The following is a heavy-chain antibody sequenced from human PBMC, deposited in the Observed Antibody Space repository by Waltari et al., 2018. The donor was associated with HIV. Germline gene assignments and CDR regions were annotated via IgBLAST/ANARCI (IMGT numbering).Heavy chain of an antibody. Sequence: VQLVESGGQVIRPGGSLRLSCAASGFTFDDYGMNWVRQVPGKGVEWVCGSNFNGDSTGCSDSVVGRLTISRDNARKALHLQMQSLRVDDTAIYYCVRGFREGHESSWFLMWFESWGPGTPVIVST. CDR1: GFTFDDYG. D-gene: IGHD6-13*01. CDR3: VRGFREGHESSWFLMWFES. J-gene: IGHJ5*01. V-gene: IGHV3-20*04. CDR2: SNFNGDST.